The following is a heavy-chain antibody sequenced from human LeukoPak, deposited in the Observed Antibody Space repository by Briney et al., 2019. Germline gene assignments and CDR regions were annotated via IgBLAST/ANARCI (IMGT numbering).Heavy chain of an antibody. Sequence: GGSLRLSCVVSGFTFSSYGIHWVRQAPGKGLEWVAVIGSDESIKYYTDSVKVRFTISRDNSKNTLYLQMNTLRAEDTAIYYCARDIWVGEFTGFFDYWGQGTLVSVSS. CDR2: IGSDESIK. CDR3: ARDIWVGEFTGFFDY. D-gene: IGHD3-10*01. CDR1: GFTFSSYG. V-gene: IGHV3-33*01. J-gene: IGHJ4*02.